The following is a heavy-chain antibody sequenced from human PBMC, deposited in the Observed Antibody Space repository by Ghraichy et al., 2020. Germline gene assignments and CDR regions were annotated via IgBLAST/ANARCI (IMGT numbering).Heavy chain of an antibody. CDR3: ARDEYYYVSSGYDNRWFDP. CDR2: IYYSGST. Sequence: SETLSLTCTVSGGSVSSGSYYWSWIRQPPGKGLEGIGYIYYSGSTNYNPSLKSRVTISVDKSKNQFSLKLSSVTAADTAVYYCARDEYYYVSSGYDNRWFDPWGKGTLVTVSS. V-gene: IGHV4-61*01. CDR1: GGSVSSGSYY. J-gene: IGHJ5*02. D-gene: IGHD3-22*01.